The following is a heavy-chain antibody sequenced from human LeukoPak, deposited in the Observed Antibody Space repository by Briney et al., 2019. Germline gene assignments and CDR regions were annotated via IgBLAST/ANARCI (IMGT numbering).Heavy chain of an antibody. V-gene: IGHV4-34*01. J-gene: IGHJ4*02. D-gene: IGHD6-19*01. Sequence: SETLSLTCAVYGGSFSGYYWSWIRQPPGKGLEWIGEINHSGSTNYNPSLKSRVTISVDTSKNQFSLKLSSVTAADTAVYYCARGRVRIAVAVDYSDYWGQGTLVTVSS. CDR1: GGSFSGYY. CDR3: ARGRVRIAVAVDYSDY. CDR2: INHSGST.